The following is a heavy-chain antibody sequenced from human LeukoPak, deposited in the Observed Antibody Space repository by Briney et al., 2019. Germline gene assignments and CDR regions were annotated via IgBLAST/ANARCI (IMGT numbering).Heavy chain of an antibody. D-gene: IGHD6-19*01. V-gene: IGHV4-34*01. CDR2: INHSAST. J-gene: IGHJ4*02. Sequence: PSETLSLTCAVYGGSFSGYYWSWIRQPPGKGLEWIGEINHSASTNYNPSLKSRVTISVDTSKNQFSLKLSSVTAADTAVYYCARFRSSGWYGGNYFDYWGQGTLVTVSS. CDR3: ARFRSSGWYGGNYFDY. CDR1: GGSFSGYY.